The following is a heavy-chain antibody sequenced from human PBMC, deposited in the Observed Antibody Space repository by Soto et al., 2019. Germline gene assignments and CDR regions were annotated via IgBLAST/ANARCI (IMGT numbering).Heavy chain of an antibody. Sequence: SETLSLTCTVSGGSISSSDWSWLRQPPGKGLEWIGHIYYSGSTNYNPPLKSRVTISVDTSKNQFSLKLSSVTAADTAGYYCEREEWDGQHSYGMDVWGQGTKVTVSS. V-gene: IGHV4-59*01. D-gene: IGHD1-26*01. CDR1: GGSISSSD. CDR2: IYYSGST. CDR3: EREEWDGQHSYGMDV. J-gene: IGHJ6*02.